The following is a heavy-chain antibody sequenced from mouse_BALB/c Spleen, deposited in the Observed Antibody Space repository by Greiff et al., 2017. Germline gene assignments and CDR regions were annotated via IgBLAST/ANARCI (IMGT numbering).Heavy chain of an antibody. CDR3: TRWETATVFAY. CDR2: IYPGNSDT. J-gene: IGHJ3*01. D-gene: IGHD1-2*01. Sequence: EVQLQQSGTVLARPGASVKMSCKASGYSFTSYWMHWVKQRPGQGLEWIGAIYPGNSDTSYNQKFKGKAKLTAVTSASTAYMELSSLTNEDSAVYYCTRWETATVFAYWGQGTLVTVSA. CDR1: GYSFTSYW. V-gene: IGHV1-5*01.